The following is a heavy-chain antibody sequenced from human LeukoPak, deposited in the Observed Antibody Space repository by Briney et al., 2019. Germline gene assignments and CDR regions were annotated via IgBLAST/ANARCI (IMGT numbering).Heavy chain of an antibody. CDR2: IYHSGST. CDR1: GGSISSGGYS. Sequence: PSETLSLTCAVSGGSISSGGYSWSWLRQPPGKGLEWIGYIYHSGSTYYNPSLKSRVTISVDRSKNQFSLKLSSVTAADTAVYYCAREGDSSSWNWFDPWGQGTLVTVSS. V-gene: IGHV4-30-2*01. CDR3: AREGDSSSWNWFDP. J-gene: IGHJ5*02. D-gene: IGHD6-13*01.